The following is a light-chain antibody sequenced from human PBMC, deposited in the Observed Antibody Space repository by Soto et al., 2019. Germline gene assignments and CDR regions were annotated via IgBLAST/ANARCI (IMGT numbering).Light chain of an antibody. Sequence: EIVLTQSPGTLSLSPGERATLSCRASQSVSRSYLAWYQQKPGQAPRLLIYGASSRATGIPDRFSGSGSGTDFTLTISRREPEDFAVYYCQQYGSSPPYTFGQGTQLEIK. CDR2: GAS. CDR1: QSVSRSY. CDR3: QQYGSSPPYT. J-gene: IGKJ2*01. V-gene: IGKV3-20*01.